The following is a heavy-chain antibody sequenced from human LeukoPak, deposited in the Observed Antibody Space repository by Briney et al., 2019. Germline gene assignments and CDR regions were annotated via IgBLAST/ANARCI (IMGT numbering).Heavy chain of an antibody. CDR2: ISSSGSTI. CDR3: ARTYYDYVWGSYRYGYFDY. J-gene: IGHJ4*02. V-gene: IGHV3-11*01. D-gene: IGHD3-16*02. CDR1: GGSISSDYYY. Sequence: LSLTCTVSGGSISSDYYYMSWIRQAPGKGLEWVSYISSSGSTIYYADSVKGRFTISRDNAKNSLYLQMNSLRAEDTAVYYCARTYYDYVWGSYRYGYFDYWGQGTLVTVSS.